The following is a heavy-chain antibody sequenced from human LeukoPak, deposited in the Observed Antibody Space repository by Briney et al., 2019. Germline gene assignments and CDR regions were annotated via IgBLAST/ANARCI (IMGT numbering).Heavy chain of an antibody. D-gene: IGHD3-22*01. V-gene: IGHV3-66*04. CDR3: ARRGVYYDSSGYQTEPFDY. Sequence: GGSLRLSCAASGFTVSSNYMSWVRQAPGKGLEWVSVIYSGGSTYYADSVKGRFTISRDNSKNTLYLQMNTLRAGDTAVYYCARRGVYYDSSGYQTEPFDYWGQGTLVTVSS. J-gene: IGHJ4*02. CDR2: IYSGGST. CDR1: GFTVSSNY.